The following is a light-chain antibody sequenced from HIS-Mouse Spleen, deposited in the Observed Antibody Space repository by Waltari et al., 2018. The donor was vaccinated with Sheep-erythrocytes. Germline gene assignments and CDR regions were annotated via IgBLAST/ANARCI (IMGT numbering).Light chain of an antibody. Sequence: SYELTQPPSASVSPGQTARITCTVDALPKKYAYWYQQKAGQAPVLVIYEDSKRPSGIPERVSGSSSGTMATLTISGAQVEDEADYYCYSTDSSGNHSNWVFGGGTKLTVL. CDR2: EDS. V-gene: IGLV3-10*01. J-gene: IGLJ3*02. CDR1: ALPKKY. CDR3: YSTDSSGNHSNWV.